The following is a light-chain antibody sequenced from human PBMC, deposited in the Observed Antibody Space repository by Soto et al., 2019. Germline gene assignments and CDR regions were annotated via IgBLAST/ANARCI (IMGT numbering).Light chain of an antibody. Sequence: EIVLTQSPGTLSLSPGERATLSCRASQSVSSSYLAWYQQKPGQAPRLLIYGASSRATGIPDRFSGSGSGTHFSLTISRLEPEDFALYYCQQSGSSPWTFGQGTKVEIK. J-gene: IGKJ1*01. CDR2: GAS. CDR1: QSVSSSY. V-gene: IGKV3-20*01. CDR3: QQSGSSPWT.